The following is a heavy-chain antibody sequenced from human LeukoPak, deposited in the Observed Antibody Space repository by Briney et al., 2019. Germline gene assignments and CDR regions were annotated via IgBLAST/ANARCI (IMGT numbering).Heavy chain of an antibody. J-gene: IGHJ4*02. CDR2: IYYSGRT. CDR1: GGSIGTNY. CDR3: ASGPSSRETDY. V-gene: IGHV4-59*01. Sequence: PSETLSLTCSVSGGSIGTNYWSWIRQPPGKGLEWIGYIYYSGRTNYNPSLKSRVTMSLDTSKNQFSLKLSSMTAADTAAYYCASGPSSRETDYWGQGTLVTVSS.